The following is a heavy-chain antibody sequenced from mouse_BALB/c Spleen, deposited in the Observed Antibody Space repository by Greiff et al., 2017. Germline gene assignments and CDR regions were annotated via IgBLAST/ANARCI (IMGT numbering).Heavy chain of an antibody. J-gene: IGHJ4*01. CDR1: GFTFSSYG. CDR2: ISSGGSYT. V-gene: IGHV5-6*01. D-gene: IGHD1-2*01. CDR3: ARHDGLYAMDY. Sequence: EVNVVESGGDLVKPGGSLKLSCAASGFTFSSYGMSWVRQTPDKRLEWVATISSGGSYTYYPDSVKGRFTISRDNAKNTLYLQMSSLKSEDTAMYYCARHDGLYAMDYWGQGTSVTVSS.